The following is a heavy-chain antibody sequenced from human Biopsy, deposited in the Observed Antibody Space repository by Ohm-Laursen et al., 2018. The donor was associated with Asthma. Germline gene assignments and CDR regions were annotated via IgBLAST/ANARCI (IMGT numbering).Heavy chain of an antibody. CDR3: ARAVSSSSYWYFDL. CDR1: GDAMSTSGSY. Sequence: SDTLSLTCIVSGDAMSTSGSYWGWIRQSPGKGLEWIGSIYYGGRTYYNPSLESRVTISADTSKNHFSLKVTSVTAADTAVYYCARAVSSSSYWYFDLWGRGDLVTVSS. CDR2: IYYGGRT. J-gene: IGHJ2*01. D-gene: IGHD6-6*01. V-gene: IGHV4-39*02.